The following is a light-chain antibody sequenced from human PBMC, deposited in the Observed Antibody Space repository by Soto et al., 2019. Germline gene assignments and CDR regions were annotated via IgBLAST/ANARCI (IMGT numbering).Light chain of an antibody. V-gene: IGKV3-20*01. CDR1: QSLSSTY. Sequence: EIVLTQSPGTLSLSPGERATLSCRASQSLSSTYLAWCQQKPGQAPRLLIYGASTRATGIPDRFSGTGSGTDFTLTISRLEPEDFAVYYCQQFGNSPITFGQGTRLEI. CDR3: QQFGNSPIT. J-gene: IGKJ5*01. CDR2: GAS.